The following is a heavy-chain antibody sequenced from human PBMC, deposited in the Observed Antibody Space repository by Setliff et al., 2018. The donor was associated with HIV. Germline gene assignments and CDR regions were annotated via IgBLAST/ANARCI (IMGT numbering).Heavy chain of an antibody. CDR2: ISSDIGDT. CDR1: GYTFNDNY. V-gene: IGHV1-2*06. D-gene: IGHD3-22*01. J-gene: IGHJ5*02. CDR3: ARGADHFDTSGYYSFFDP. Sequence: ASVKVSCKASGYTFNDNYIHWVRQAPGQGLEWMGRISSDIGDTNYAQMFHGRVTMTRDTSISTAYMELSSLKSDDTAVYYCARGADHFDTSGYYSFFDPWGQGTWVTVSS.